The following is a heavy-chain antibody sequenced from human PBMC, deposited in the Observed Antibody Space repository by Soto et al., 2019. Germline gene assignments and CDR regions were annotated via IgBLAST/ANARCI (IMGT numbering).Heavy chain of an antibody. CDR1: GFTFSSYA. J-gene: IGHJ5*02. D-gene: IGHD1-26*01. CDR3: AKGLMGGSSTGLHWFDP. Sequence: GGSLRLSCAASGFTFSSYAMSWVRQAPGKGLEWVSIISSSGGTTYYADSVRGRFTISRDNSRNTLYLQMNSLRAEDTAVYYCAKGLMGGSSTGLHWFDPWGQGTLVTVSS. V-gene: IGHV3-23*01. CDR2: ISSSGGTT.